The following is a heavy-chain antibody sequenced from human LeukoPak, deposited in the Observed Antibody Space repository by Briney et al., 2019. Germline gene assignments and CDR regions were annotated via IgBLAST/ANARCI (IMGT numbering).Heavy chain of an antibody. CDR2: ISSSSSTI. D-gene: IGHD1-26*01. J-gene: IGHJ6*03. V-gene: IGHV3-48*01. CDR3: AREVGASYYYYMDV. Sequence: GGSLRLSCAASGFTFSSYSMNWVRQAPGKGLEWVSYISSSSSTIYYADSVKGRFTISRDNAKNSLYLQMNSLRAEDTAVYYCAREVGASYYYYMDVWGKGTTVTVSS. CDR1: GFTFSSYS.